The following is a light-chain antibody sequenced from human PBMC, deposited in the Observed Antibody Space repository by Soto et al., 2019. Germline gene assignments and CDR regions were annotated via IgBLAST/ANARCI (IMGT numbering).Light chain of an antibody. Sequence: IVLTQSPATLSLSPGERATLSCRASQSVGTYLAWYQQKPGQAPRLLIYGASSRATGIPDRFSGSGSGTDFTLTISRLEPEDFAVYYCQQYGSSLWTFSQGTKVEIK. CDR1: QSVGTY. J-gene: IGKJ1*01. CDR3: QQYGSSLWT. V-gene: IGKV3-20*01. CDR2: GAS.